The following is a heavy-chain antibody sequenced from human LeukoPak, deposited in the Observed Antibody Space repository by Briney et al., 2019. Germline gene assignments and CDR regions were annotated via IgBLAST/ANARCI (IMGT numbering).Heavy chain of an antibody. V-gene: IGHV1-2*02. D-gene: IGHD2-2*02. CDR2: INPNSGGT. J-gene: IGHJ5*02. CDR3: ARGQIVVVPAAIGENWFDP. Sequence: ASVKVSCKASGYTFTGYYMHWVQQAPGQGLEWMGWINPNSGGTNYAQKFQGRVTMTRDTSISTAYMELSRLRSDDTAVYYCARGQIVVVPAAIGENWFDPWGQGTLVTVSS. CDR1: GYTFTGYY.